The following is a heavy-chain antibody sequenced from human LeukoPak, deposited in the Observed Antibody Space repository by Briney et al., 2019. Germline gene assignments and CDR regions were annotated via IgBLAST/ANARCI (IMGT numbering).Heavy chain of an antibody. V-gene: IGHV3-7*04. D-gene: IGHD1-7*01. Sequence: GGSLRLSCAASGFTFSRYWMTWVRQAPGKGLEWVANIKEDGSEKYYVDSVKGRFTISRGNANNSLCLQMNSLRAEDTAVYYCARGGGTNDLWGQGTMVTVSS. CDR2: IKEDGSEK. CDR1: GFTFSRYW. J-gene: IGHJ3*01. CDR3: ARGGGTNDL.